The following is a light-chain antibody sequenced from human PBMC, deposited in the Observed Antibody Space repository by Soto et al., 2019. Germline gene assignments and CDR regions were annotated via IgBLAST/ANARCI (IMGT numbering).Light chain of an antibody. J-gene: IGKJ2*01. CDR1: QTIVTW. Sequence: DVPMTQSPSTLSASIGDTVTITCRASQTIVTWLACYQQKPGRPPKLLIYMASILESGVPSRLSGRGSGTEVTLTISCLQPDDLGTYYCQQYNSYPKTFGEGTKLDI. V-gene: IGKV1-5*03. CDR2: MAS. CDR3: QQYNSYPKT.